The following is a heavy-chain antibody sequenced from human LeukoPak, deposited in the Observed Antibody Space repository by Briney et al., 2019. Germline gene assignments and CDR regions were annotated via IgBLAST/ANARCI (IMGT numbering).Heavy chain of an antibody. V-gene: IGHV3-30*18. Sequence: GRSLRLSCAASGFTFSYYVMHWVCQAPGKGLEWVAAIPYDGGNKYYADSVKGRFTISRDNSKNTLYLQMNSLRAEDTAVYYCAKEGPSLTAVVYHFDYWGQGTLVTVSS. D-gene: IGHD4-23*01. CDR2: IPYDGGNK. CDR3: AKEGPSLTAVVYHFDY. J-gene: IGHJ4*02. CDR1: GFTFSYYV.